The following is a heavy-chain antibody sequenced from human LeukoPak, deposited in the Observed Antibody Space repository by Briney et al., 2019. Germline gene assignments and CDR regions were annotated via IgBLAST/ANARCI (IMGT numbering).Heavy chain of an antibody. V-gene: IGHV4-34*01. J-gene: IGHJ4*02. D-gene: IGHD2-15*01. CDR3: ASLGGSYYFDY. CDR1: GGSFSGYY. Sequence: SETLSLTCAVYGGSFSGYYWSWIRQPPGKGLEWIGEINHSGSTNYNPSLKSRVTISVGTSKNQFSLKLSSVTAADTAVYYCASLGGSYYFDYWGQGTLVTVSS. CDR2: INHSGST.